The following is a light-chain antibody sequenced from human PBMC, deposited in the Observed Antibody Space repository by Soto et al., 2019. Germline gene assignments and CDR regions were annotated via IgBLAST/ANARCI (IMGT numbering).Light chain of an antibody. Sequence: DIQMTQYPSTLSASVGDRVTITCRASQSISSWLAWYQQKPRKAPKLLIYDASSLESGVPSRFSGSGSGTEFTLTISSLQPDDFATYYCQQYNSYSWTFGQGTKV. CDR1: QSISSW. CDR2: DAS. V-gene: IGKV1-5*01. CDR3: QQYNSYSWT. J-gene: IGKJ1*01.